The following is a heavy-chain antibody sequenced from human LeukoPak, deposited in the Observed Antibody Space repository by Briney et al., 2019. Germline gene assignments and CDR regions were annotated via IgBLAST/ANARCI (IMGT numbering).Heavy chain of an antibody. CDR1: GYSFTTYW. CDR3: ARYLRWLQSPDPPDDF. D-gene: IGHD5-24*01. CDR2: ISPGDSDT. V-gene: IGHV5-51*01. J-gene: IGHJ4*02. Sequence: GESLQISCKGSGYSFTTYWIAWVRQLPGIGLEWMGIISPGDSDTRYSPSFQGQVTISADKSISTAYLQWSSLKASDTAIYYCARYLRWLQSPDPPDDFWGQGTLVTVSS.